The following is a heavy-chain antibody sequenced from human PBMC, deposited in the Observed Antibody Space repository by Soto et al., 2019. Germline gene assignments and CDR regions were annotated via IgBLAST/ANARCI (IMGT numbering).Heavy chain of an antibody. CDR3: AMPKEHAYDSRPGDR. J-gene: IGHJ5*02. CDR1: GVSFSSYG. D-gene: IGHD3-22*01. CDR2: ISFGGNNK. Sequence: EGSQRLPCTASGVSFSSYGMHVCRQAPGKGQEGVAVISFGGNNKHYADSVKGRFTISRDTSKNTLYLQMNSLRADDSAVYYCAMPKEHAYDSRPGDRWCRGTQVSIS. V-gene: IGHV3-30*03.